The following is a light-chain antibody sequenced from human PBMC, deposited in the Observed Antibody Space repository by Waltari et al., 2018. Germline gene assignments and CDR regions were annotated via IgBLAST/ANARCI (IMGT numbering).Light chain of an antibody. J-gene: IGKJ3*01. CDR1: QSVSSN. Sequence: EIVMTQSPATLSVSPGERATLSCSASQSVSSNLAWYQQQPGQAPRLLNYGASTRATGIPARFSGSGSGTKFTLTISSLQSEDFAVYYCQQYNNWPVTFGPGTKVDIK. CDR3: QQYNNWPVT. V-gene: IGKV3-15*01. CDR2: GAS.